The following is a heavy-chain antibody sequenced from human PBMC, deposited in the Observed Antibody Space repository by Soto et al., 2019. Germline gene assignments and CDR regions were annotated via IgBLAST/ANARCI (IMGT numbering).Heavy chain of an antibody. CDR1: GYGFRGQG. CDR2: ISGYNGNT. J-gene: IGHJ4*02. CDR3: TRDRWGFAHDNSGDYPYYFDY. V-gene: IGHV1-18*01. Sequence: QVHLVQSGPEVKKPGASVKVSCEVSGYGFRGQGVSWGRQAPGQRFEWMGWISGYNGNTDYAPKFQGRLSLTTDTSTSTAYMELRGLRVDDTAVYFCTRDRWGFAHDNSGDYPYYFDYWGQGSLVTVSS. D-gene: IGHD2-21*02.